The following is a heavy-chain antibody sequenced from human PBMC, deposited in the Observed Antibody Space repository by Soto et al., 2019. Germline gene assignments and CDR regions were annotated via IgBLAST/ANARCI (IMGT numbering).Heavy chain of an antibody. CDR3: TRGADGFDY. CDR2: IGTAGDT. V-gene: IGHV3-13*04. Sequence: EVQLVESGGALVQPGGSLRLSCAASGFTFSRFDMHWVRQVIGKGLEWFSGIGTAGDTYYAGSVKGRFTFSRENAKNSVYLQMNSLRAGDTAVYYCTRGADGFDYWGQGTLVTVSS. CDR1: GFTFSRFD. J-gene: IGHJ4*02. D-gene: IGHD6-13*01.